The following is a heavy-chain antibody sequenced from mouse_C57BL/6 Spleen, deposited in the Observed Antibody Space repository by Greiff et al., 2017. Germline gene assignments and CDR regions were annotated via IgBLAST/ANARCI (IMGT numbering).Heavy chain of an antibody. V-gene: IGHV1-18*01. CDR2: INPNNGGT. J-gene: IGHJ4*01. Sequence: VQLQQSGPELVKPGASVKIPCKASGYTFTDYNMGWVKQSHGKSLEWIGDINPNNGGTIYNQKFKGKATLTVDKSSSTAYMELRSLTSEDTAVYYCARVYGSRPHYYAMDYWGQGTSVTVSS. CDR3: ARVYGSRPHYYAMDY. CDR1: GYTFTDYN. D-gene: IGHD1-1*01.